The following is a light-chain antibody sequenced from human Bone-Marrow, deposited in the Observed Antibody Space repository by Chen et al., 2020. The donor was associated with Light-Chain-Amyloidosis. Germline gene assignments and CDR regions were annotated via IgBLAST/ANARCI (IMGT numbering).Light chain of an antibody. J-gene: IGKJ1*01. V-gene: IGKV2D-29*01. Sequence: DILMTQTPLSLSVTPGQPASISCKSSHSLLHSDGRTYLFWFLQKPGQPPQLLMYEVSTRFSGVPDKFTVSGSGTHFTLNISRVEAEDVGIYYCMQSIQLPRTFGQGTKVEIK. CDR3: MQSIQLPRT. CDR1: HSLLHSDGRTY. CDR2: EVS.